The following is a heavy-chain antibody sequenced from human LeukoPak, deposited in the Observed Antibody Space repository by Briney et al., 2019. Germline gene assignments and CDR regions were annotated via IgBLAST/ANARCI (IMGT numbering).Heavy chain of an antibody. D-gene: IGHD3-16*02. CDR1: GFTFTSSA. V-gene: IGHV1-58*02. J-gene: IGHJ3*02. CDR2: IVVGSGNT. Sequence: SVKVSCKASGFTFTSSAMQWVRQARGQRLEWIGCIVVGSGNTNYAQKFQERVTITRDMSTSTAYMELSSLRSEDTAVYYCAAQPHDYDYVWGTYRWSDAFDIWGQGTMVTVSS. CDR3: AAQPHDYDYVWGTYRWSDAFDI.